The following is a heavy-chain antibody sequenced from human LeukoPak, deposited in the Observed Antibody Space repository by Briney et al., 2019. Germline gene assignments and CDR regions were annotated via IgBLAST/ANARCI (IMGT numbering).Heavy chain of an antibody. D-gene: IGHD2-15*01. J-gene: IGHJ3*02. Sequence: SGKLSCKASGATVSSYAISWGREAPGQGLGWMGGIIPIFGTANYAQKFQGRVTITADKSTSTAYMELSSLTSEDTAVSYCATDTAAVAGLLIWGQGTMVTGFS. CDR1: GATVSSYA. CDR2: IIPIFGTA. V-gene: IGHV1-69*06. CDR3: ATDTAAVAGLLI.